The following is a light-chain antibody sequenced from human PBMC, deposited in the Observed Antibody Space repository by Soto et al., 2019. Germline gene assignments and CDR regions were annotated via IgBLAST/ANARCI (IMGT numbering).Light chain of an antibody. V-gene: IGKV3-11*01. Sequence: EIVLTQSPATLSLSPGERATLSCRASQSVNTFLAWYQQKPGQAPRLLIYDASKRATGIPARFSGSGAGTDFTLTIRSLEPEDFAVYYCQQRKNWPPQLTFGGGTKVEIK. CDR2: DAS. CDR1: QSVNTF. J-gene: IGKJ4*01. CDR3: QQRKNWPPQLT.